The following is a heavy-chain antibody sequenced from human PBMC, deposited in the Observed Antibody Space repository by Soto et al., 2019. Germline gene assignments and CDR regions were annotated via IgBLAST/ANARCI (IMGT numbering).Heavy chain of an antibody. CDR3: ARALVVIPGATFSWFDT. CDR1: GASISNADNS. Sequence: QLQLQESGSGLLKASQTLSLTCSVSGASISNADNSWSWIRQSPGKGLEWIGYSTHSGRTSYNPSIESRVTISVDRSKNQFALKLTFVTAADSAVYFCARALVVIPGATFSWFDTWGQGTLVTVSS. J-gene: IGHJ5*02. CDR2: STHSGRT. V-gene: IGHV4-30-2*06. D-gene: IGHD2-2*01.